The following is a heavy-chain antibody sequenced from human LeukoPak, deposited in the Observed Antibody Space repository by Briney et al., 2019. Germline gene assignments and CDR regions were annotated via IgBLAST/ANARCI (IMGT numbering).Heavy chain of an antibody. CDR1: GFTFSNYA. J-gene: IGHJ4*02. CDR3: ARDASPLRGAQEGFDY. CDR2: ISGRGANT. Sequence: GGSLRLSCAASGFTFSNYAMSWVRQAPGKGLEWVAAISGRGANTYYADSVKGRFTISRDNSKNTLYLQMNSLRAEDTAVYYCARDASPLRGAQEGFDYWGQGTLVTVSS. D-gene: IGHD3-10*01. V-gene: IGHV3-23*01.